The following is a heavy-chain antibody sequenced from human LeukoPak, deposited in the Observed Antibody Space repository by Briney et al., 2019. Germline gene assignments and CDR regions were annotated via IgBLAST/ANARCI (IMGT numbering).Heavy chain of an antibody. CDR3: ARGTRIAAAGRRGYWYFDL. Sequence: ASVKVSCKASGYTFTSYCMHWVRQAPGQGLEWMGIINPSGGSTSYAQKFQGRVTMTRDTSTSTVYMELSSLRSEDTAVYYCARGTRIAAAGRRGYWYFDLWGRGTLVTVSS. CDR1: GYTFTSYC. J-gene: IGHJ2*01. V-gene: IGHV1-46*01. D-gene: IGHD6-13*01. CDR2: INPSGGST.